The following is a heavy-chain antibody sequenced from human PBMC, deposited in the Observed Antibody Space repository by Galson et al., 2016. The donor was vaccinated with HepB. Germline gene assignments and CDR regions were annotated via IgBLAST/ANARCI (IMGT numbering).Heavy chain of an antibody. CDR1: GFTFSDYY. CDR2: ISSSSYT. CDR3: ARADSSGYHIYSGMDV. Sequence: SLRLSCAASGFTFSDYYMSWIRQAPGKGLEWVSYISSSSYTKYADPVKGRFTISRDNAKNSLYLQMNSLRAEDTAVYYCARADSSGYHIYSGMDVWGQGTTVTVSS. V-gene: IGHV3-11*06. D-gene: IGHD3-22*01. J-gene: IGHJ6*02.